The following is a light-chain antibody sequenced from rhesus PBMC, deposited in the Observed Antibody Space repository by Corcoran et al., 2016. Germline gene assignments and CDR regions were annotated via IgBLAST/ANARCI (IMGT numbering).Light chain of an antibody. CDR3: QQRNSYPLT. J-gene: IGKJ4*01. V-gene: IGKV1-38*01. CDR1: QGISSY. Sequence: DIQLTQSPSSLSASVGDRVTITCRASQGISSYFAWYQQKPGKALKLLIYDASNLQSGVPSRFTVSGSGTDFTLTISCLQPEYFAVYYCQQRNSYPLTFGGGTKVEIK. CDR2: DAS.